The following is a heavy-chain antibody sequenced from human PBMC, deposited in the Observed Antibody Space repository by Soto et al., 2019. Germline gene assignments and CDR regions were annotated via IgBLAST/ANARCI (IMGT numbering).Heavy chain of an antibody. CDR3: ARAVTMVRGAYYYYGMDV. CDR1: GGSISSYY. D-gene: IGHD3-10*01. Sequence: SETLSLTCTVSGGSISSYYWSWIRQPPGKGLEWIGYIYYSGSTNYNPSLKSRVTISVDTSKNQFSLKLSSVTAADTAVYYCARAVTMVRGAYYYYGMDVWGQGTTVTVSS. V-gene: IGHV4-59*01. J-gene: IGHJ6*02. CDR2: IYYSGST.